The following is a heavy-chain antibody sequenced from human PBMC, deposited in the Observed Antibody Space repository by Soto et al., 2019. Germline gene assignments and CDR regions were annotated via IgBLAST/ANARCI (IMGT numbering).Heavy chain of an antibody. CDR3: SRVGDGYNSDYFDY. Sequence: QVQLQESGPGLVKPSQTLSLTCTVSGGSISSGDYYWSWIRQPPGKGLEWIGYIYYSGSTYYNPALKSQLTKSVDTTKNQSSLNLSSVTAADTAVYYSSRVGDGYNSDYFDYWGQGTLVTVSS. D-gene: IGHD5-12*01. CDR2: IYYSGST. V-gene: IGHV4-30-4*01. CDR1: GGSISSGDYY. J-gene: IGHJ4*02.